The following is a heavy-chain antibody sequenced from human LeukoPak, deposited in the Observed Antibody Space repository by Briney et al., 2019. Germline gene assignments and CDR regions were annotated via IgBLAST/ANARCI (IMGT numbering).Heavy chain of an antibody. CDR2: INSDGSNT. V-gene: IGHV3-74*01. Sequence: GGSLRLSCAASGFTFRSYWVHWVRQAPGKGLVWVSRINSDGSNTNYADSVKGRFTIPRDNAKNTLYLQMNSLRAEDTAIYYCARDYYGSGGYYPWGQGTLVAVSS. CDR3: ARDYYGSGGYYP. J-gene: IGHJ5*02. CDR1: GFTFRSYW. D-gene: IGHD3-10*01.